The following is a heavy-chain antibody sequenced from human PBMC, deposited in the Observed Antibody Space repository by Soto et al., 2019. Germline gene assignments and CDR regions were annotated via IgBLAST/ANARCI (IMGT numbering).Heavy chain of an antibody. D-gene: IGHD3-10*01. J-gene: IGHJ4*02. V-gene: IGHV4-4*02. Sequence: QVQLQQSGPGLVKPSGTLSLTCDVSGVSISSSSWWSWVRQPPGKGLEWVGEIYHSGSTNYNPSLKSRVTISGDKSKNQFSLRLTSVTAADTAVYYCAGGFGSGHYDYWGQGSLVTVSS. CDR2: IYHSGST. CDR1: GVSISSSSW. CDR3: AGGFGSGHYDY.